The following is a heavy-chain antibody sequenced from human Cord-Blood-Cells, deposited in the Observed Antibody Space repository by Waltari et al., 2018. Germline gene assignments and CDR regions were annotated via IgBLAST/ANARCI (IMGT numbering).Heavy chain of an antibody. CDR2: IYHSGST. D-gene: IGHD6-6*01. V-gene: IGHV4-30-2*01. J-gene: IGHJ4*02. CDR1: GGSISSGGYS. CDR3: ARFRVAPTIPPDSSSYYFDY. Sequence: QLQLQESGSGLVKPSQTLSLTCAVSGGSISSGGYSWSWIRQPPGKGLEWIGYIYHSGSTSYSPSLKSRVTISVDRSKNQFSLKLSSVTAADTAVYYCARFRVAPTIPPDSSSYYFDYWGQGTLVTVSS.